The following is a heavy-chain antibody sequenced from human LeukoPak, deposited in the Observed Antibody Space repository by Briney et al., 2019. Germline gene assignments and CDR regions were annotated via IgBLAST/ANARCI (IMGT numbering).Heavy chain of an antibody. Sequence: SETLSLTCTVSGASITSYYWSWIRQPPGKGLEWIGVFSYSGSANYNPSLKSRVTISVDTSKNQFSLSLTSVTAADTAVYYCARLVSSSWLDAFDIWGQGTMVTVSS. CDR1: GASITSYY. D-gene: IGHD6-13*01. J-gene: IGHJ3*02. CDR2: FSYSGSA. CDR3: ARLVSSSWLDAFDI. V-gene: IGHV4-59*08.